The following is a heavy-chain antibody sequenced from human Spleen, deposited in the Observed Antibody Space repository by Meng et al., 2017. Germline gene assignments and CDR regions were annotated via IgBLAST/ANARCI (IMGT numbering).Heavy chain of an antibody. CDR2: INHSGST. D-gene: IGHD7-27*01. J-gene: IGHJ4*02. V-gene: IGHV4-34*01. CDR1: GGSFSDYY. CDR3: ARRHNWGWVPIDY. Sequence: QVQLQQWGAGLLKPSDTLSLTCVVSGGSFSDYYWSWIRQPPGKGLEWIGEINHSGSTNYNPSLESRATISVDTSQNNLSLKLSSVTAADSAVYYCARRHNWGWVPIDYWGQGTLVTVSS.